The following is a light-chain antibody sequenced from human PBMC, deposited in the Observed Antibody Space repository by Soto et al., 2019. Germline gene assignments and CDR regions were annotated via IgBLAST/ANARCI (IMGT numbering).Light chain of an antibody. J-gene: IGKJ2*01. Sequence: DIQMTQSPSSVSACVGDRLTITCRASRDISNSLAWYQQTPGKAPKLLLRGASSLHRGVPSRFSGGGAGTEFTLTISSLQPEDFATYYCQQTSAFPRTFGQGTKVDI. CDR3: QQTSAFPRT. V-gene: IGKV1-12*01. CDR1: RDISNS. CDR2: GAS.